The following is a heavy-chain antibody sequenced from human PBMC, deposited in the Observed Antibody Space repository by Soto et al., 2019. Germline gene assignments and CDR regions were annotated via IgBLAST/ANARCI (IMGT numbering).Heavy chain of an antibody. CDR2: IKQDGSEK. CDR3: WRDRSEWGSGCGGCDI. V-gene: IGHV3-7*03. CDR1: GFTFSSYW. J-gene: IGHJ3*02. Sequence: GGSLRLSCAASGFTFSSYWMSWVRQAPGKGLEWVANIKQDGSEKYYVDSVKGRFTIARDNAKNALYLKMNSRRAEDTAVYYCWRDRSEWGSGCGGCDIWGQGTMVTVSS. D-gene: IGHD2-21*01.